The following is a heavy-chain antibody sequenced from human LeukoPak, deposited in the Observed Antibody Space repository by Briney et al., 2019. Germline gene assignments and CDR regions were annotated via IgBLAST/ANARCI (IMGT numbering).Heavy chain of an antibody. CDR2: IYPSDSDT. CDR3: ARLSSGSHPLDV. D-gene: IGHD3-22*01. J-gene: IGHJ6*04. V-gene: IGHV5-51*01. Sequence: GESLKISCKGSGYSFTSYWIGWVRQMPEKGLEWMGLIYPSDSDTRYSPSFQGQVTISADKSINTAYLQWSSLKASDTAMYYCARLSSGSHPLDVWGKGTTVTISS. CDR1: GYSFTSYW.